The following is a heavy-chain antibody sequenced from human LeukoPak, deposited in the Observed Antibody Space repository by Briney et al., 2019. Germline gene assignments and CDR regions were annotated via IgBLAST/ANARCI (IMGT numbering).Heavy chain of an antibody. V-gene: IGHV3-66*01. CDR2: IYSGGST. J-gene: IGHJ4*02. D-gene: IGHD6-13*01. Sequence: GGSLRLSCAAPGFTVSSNYMSWVRQAPGKGLEWVSVIYSGGSTYYADSVKGRFTISRDNSKNTLYLQMNSLRAEDTAVYYCARDLGAAGPIDYWGQGTLVTVSS. CDR1: GFTVSSNY. CDR3: ARDLGAAGPIDY.